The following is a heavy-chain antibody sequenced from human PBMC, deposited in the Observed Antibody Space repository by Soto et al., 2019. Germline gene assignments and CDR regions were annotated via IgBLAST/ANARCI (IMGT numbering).Heavy chain of an antibody. CDR2: TLPFLGSS. V-gene: IGHV1-69*01. Sequence: QVQLVQSGPEVKKPGSSVKVSCEASGGTFKKFAISWVRQAPGQGLEWMGGTLPFLGSSQYPQKFQGRVTIAADESATTTYMELTGLTSEVTAVYYCARGGKFHSEDLWEASYSHGLDVWGQGTTVTVSS. D-gene: IGHD1-26*01. CDR3: ARGGKFHSEDLWEASYSHGLDV. CDR1: GGTFKKFA. J-gene: IGHJ6*02.